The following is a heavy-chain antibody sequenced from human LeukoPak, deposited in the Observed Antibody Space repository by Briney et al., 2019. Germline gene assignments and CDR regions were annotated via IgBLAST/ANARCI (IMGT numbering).Heavy chain of an antibody. CDR2: IYPSDSDT. D-gene: IGHD2-8*01. J-gene: IGHJ6*02. Sequence: GESLKISCKGSGYSFTTSGIGWVRQMPGKGLEWMGIIYPSDSDTRYSPSFQGQVTIAADKSISTAYLQWSSLKASDTAMYYCARRSYAPPFGGMDVWGQGTTVTVSS. V-gene: IGHV5-51*01. CDR1: GYSFTTSG. CDR3: ARRSYAPPFGGMDV.